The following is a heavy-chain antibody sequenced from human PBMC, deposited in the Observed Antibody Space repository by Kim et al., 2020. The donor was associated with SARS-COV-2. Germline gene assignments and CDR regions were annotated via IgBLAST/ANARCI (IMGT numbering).Heavy chain of an antibody. D-gene: IGHD1-26*01. Sequence: YSPSFQGQVTISADKSISTAYLQWSSLKASDTAMYYCARPNSGSGYYFDYWGQGTLVTVSS. J-gene: IGHJ4*02. CDR3: ARPNSGSGYYFDY. V-gene: IGHV5-51*01.